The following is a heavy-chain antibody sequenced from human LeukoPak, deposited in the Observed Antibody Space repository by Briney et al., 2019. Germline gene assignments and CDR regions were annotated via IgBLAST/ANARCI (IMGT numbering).Heavy chain of an antibody. CDR1: GFTFSSYG. CDR3: AKDTELLAYSSSAFDY. D-gene: IGHD6-13*01. V-gene: IGHV3-23*01. Sequence: GGSLRLSCAASGFTFSSYGMHWVRQAPGKGLEWVSAISGSGGSTYYADSVKGRFTISRDNSKNTLYLQMNSLRAEDTAVYYCAKDTELLAYSSSAFDYWGQGTLVAVSS. J-gene: IGHJ4*02. CDR2: ISGSGGST.